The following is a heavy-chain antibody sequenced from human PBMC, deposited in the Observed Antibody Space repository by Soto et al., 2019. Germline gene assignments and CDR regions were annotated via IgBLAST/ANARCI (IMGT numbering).Heavy chain of an antibody. CDR1: GGSISSGNW. D-gene: IGHD3-3*01. CDR2: IYHSGST. CDR3: ARARQEEWLLSNWFDP. J-gene: IGHJ5*02. V-gene: IGHV4-4*02. Sequence: SETLSLTCAVSGGSISSGNWWSWVRQPPGKGLEWIGEIYHSGSTNYNPSLKSRVTISVDKSKNQFSLKLSSVTAADTAVYYCARARQEEWLLSNWFDPWGQGTLVTVSS.